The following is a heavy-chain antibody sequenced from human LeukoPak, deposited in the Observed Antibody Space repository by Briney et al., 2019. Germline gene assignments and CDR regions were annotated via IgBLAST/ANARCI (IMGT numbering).Heavy chain of an antibody. CDR2: ISGSGGRT. CDR3: AKHPQFSSSCEA. V-gene: IGHV3-23*01. CDR1: GFTFSSYA. J-gene: IGHJ4*02. Sequence: GGSLRLSCAASGFTFSSYAMSWVRQAPGKGLEWVSAISGSGGRTYYADSVKGRFTISRDNSKNTLYLQMNSLRAEDTAVYYCAKHPQFSSSCEAWGQGTLVTVSS. D-gene: IGHD6-13*01.